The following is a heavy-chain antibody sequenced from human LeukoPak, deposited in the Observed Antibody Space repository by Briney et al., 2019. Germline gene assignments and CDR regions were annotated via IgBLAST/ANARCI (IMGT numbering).Heavy chain of an antibody. V-gene: IGHV3-7*03. J-gene: IGHJ5*02. CDR3: AKDPWFGES. D-gene: IGHD3-10*01. Sequence: GGSLRLSCAASGISLSRYWMSWVRQAPGEGLEWVANIKEDESEKDYVDSVKGRFTISRDNSKSTLYLQMNSLRAEDTAVYYCAKDPWFGESWGQGTLVTVSS. CDR1: GISLSRYW. CDR2: IKEDESEK.